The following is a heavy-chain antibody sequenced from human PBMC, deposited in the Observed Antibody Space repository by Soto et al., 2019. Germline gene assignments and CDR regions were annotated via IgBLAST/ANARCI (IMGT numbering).Heavy chain of an antibody. V-gene: IGHV1-8*01. D-gene: IGHD2-15*01. CDR1: GYTFTSYD. CDR2: MNPNSGNT. CDR3: ARGRCSGGSCYDALDY. J-gene: IGHJ4*02. Sequence: QVQLVQSGAEVKKPGASVKVSCKASGYTFTSYDINWVRQATGQGLEWMGWMNPNSGNTGYAQKCQGRVTMTRNTSISTAYMELSSLRSEDTAVYYCARGRCSGGSCYDALDYWGQGTLVTVSS.